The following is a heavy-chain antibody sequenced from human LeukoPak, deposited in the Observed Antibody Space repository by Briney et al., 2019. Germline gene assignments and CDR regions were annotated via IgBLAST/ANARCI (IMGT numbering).Heavy chain of an antibody. CDR3: ARPIMTTVTTLGGGAFDI. CDR2: IYYSGST. Sequence: SETLSLTCTVSGGSISSSSYYWGWIRQPPGKGLEWIGSIYYSGSTYYNPSLKSRVTISVDTSKNQFSLKLSSVTAADTAVYYCARPIMTTVTTLGGGAFDIWGQGTMVTVSS. J-gene: IGHJ3*02. D-gene: IGHD4-17*01. CDR1: GGSISSSSYY. V-gene: IGHV4-39*01.